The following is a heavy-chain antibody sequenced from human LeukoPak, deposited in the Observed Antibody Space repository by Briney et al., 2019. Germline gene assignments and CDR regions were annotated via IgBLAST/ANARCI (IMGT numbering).Heavy chain of an antibody. V-gene: IGHV4-4*07. CDR1: RGSITSTF. CDR2: IHTSGST. J-gene: IGHJ1*01. CDR3: TRDMTYESRAQY. D-gene: IGHD3-22*01. Sequence: SETLSLTCTVSRGSITSTFWSWIRQPAGKGLEWIGRIHTSGSTNYNPSLGSRVSMSVDTSKNQFSLRLSSVTAADTAVYYCTRDMTYESRAQYWGQGTLVTVSS.